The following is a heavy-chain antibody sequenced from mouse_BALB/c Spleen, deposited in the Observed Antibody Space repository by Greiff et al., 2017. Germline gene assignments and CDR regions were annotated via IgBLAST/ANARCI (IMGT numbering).Heavy chain of an antibody. V-gene: IGHV5-17*02. J-gene: IGHJ4*01. CDR1: GFTFSSFG. Sequence: DVKLVESGGGLVQPGGSRKLSCAASGFTFSSFGMHWVRQAPEKGLEWVAYISSGSSTIYYADTVKGRFTISRDNPKNTLFLQMTSLRSEDTAMYYCARSLYGKRGYAMDYWGQGTSVTVSS. CDR2: ISSGSSTI. CDR3: ARSLYGKRGYAMDY. D-gene: IGHD2-10*02.